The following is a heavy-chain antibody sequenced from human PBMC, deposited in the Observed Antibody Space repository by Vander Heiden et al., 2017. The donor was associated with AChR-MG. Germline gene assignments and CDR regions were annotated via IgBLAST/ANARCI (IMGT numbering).Heavy chain of an antibody. CDR1: GFPFSSHG. CDR2: IWYDGSNK. CDR3: ARGRRGVTMVRGVDFPGWGGMDV. V-gene: IGHV3-33*01. J-gene: IGHJ6*02. D-gene: IGHD3-10*01. Sequence: QVQLVESGGGVVQPGRSLRLSCAASGFPFSSHGMHWVRQAPGKGLEWVAVIWYDGSNKYYADSVKGRFTISRDNSKNTLYLQMNSLRAEDTAVYYCARGRRGVTMVRGVDFPGWGGMDVWGQGTTVTVSS.